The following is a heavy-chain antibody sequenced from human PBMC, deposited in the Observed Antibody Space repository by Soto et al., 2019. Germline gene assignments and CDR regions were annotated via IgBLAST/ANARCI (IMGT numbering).Heavy chain of an antibody. J-gene: IGHJ4*02. D-gene: IGHD5-18*01. CDR1: GCTVSSNY. Sequence: GGSLRLSCAASGCTVSSNYMSWVRQAPGKGLEWVSVICSGGSTYYADSVKGRFTISRDNSKNTLYLQMNSLRAEDTAVYYCAKGIYSYGYNSFDYWSQGTLVTVSS. CDR2: ICSGGST. V-gene: IGHV3-66*01. CDR3: AKGIYSYGYNSFDY.